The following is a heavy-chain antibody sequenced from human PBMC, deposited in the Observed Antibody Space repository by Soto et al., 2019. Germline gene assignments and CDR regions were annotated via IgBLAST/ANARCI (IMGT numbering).Heavy chain of an antibody. Sequence: QLQLQESGSGLVKPSRTLSLTCIVSGGSISSGDYSWNWIRQPPGKGLQWIGYISPSGTTYYNPSLESRVTISLDRSKNHFSLTLSSVTAADTAVYYCARSTALVRQYFDSWGQGTLVTVSS. CDR1: GGSISSGDYS. CDR3: ARSTALVRQYFDS. CDR2: ISPSGTT. J-gene: IGHJ4*02. V-gene: IGHV4-30-2*01. D-gene: IGHD5-18*01.